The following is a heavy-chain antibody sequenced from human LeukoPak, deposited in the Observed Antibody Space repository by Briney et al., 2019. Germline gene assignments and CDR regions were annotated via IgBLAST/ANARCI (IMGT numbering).Heavy chain of an antibody. J-gene: IGHJ5*02. CDR2: ISYDGSNK. Sequence: GGSLRLSCAASGFTFSSYAMHWVRQAPGKGLEGVAVISYDGSNKYYADSVKGRFTISRDNSKNPLYLQMNSLRAEDTAVYYCAGVYMVRGVLNWFDPWGQGTLVTVSS. CDR3: AGVYMVRGVLNWFDP. V-gene: IGHV3-30*04. D-gene: IGHD3-10*01. CDR1: GFTFSSYA.